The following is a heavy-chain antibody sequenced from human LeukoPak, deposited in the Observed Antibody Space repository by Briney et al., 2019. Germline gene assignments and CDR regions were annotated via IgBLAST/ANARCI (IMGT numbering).Heavy chain of an antibody. J-gene: IGHJ4*02. V-gene: IGHV4-39*07. D-gene: IGHD6-19*01. Sequence: TAPETLSLTCTVSGDSFSSSHYYWVWVRQPPAKGLEWIGSINYSGTAYYNSSLESRVIMSIDTSRNQFSLKVNSVTAADTAVYFCARLSTAVAGNLFDYWGQGSLVTVSS. CDR1: GDSFSSSHYY. CDR3: ARLSTAVAGNLFDY. CDR2: INYSGTA.